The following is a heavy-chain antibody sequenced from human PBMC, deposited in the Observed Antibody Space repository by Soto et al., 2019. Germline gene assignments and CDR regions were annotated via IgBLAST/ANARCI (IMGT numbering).Heavy chain of an antibody. V-gene: IGHV3-72*01. Sequence: HPGGSLRLSCAASGFTFSDHYMDWVRQAPGKGLEWVGRTRNKANSYTTEYAASVKGRFTISRDDSKNSLYLQMNSLKTEDTAVYYCARETWELQGNKEDYYGMDVWGQGTTVTVSS. CDR1: GFTFSDHY. J-gene: IGHJ6*02. CDR2: TRNKANSYTT. CDR3: ARETWELQGNKEDYYGMDV. D-gene: IGHD1-26*01.